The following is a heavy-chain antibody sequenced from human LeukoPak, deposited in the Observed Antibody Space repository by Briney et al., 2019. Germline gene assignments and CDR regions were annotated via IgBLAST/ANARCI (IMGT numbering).Heavy chain of an antibody. V-gene: IGHV1-69*02. CDR2: IIPILGIA. Sequence: SVKVSCKASGGTFSSYTISWVRQAPGQGLEWMGRIIPILGIASYAQKFQGRVTITADKSTSTAYMELSSLRSEDTAVYYCARGVGATSHWFDPWGQGTLVTVSS. D-gene: IGHD1-26*01. J-gene: IGHJ5*02. CDR1: GGTFSSYT. CDR3: ARGVGATSHWFDP.